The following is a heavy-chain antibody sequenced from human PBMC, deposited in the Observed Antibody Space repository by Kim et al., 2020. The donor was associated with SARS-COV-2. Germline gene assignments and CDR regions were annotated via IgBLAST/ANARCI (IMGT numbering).Heavy chain of an antibody. J-gene: IGHJ4*02. D-gene: IGHD2-15*01. CDR1: GFTLSSYW. V-gene: IGHV3-7*01. Sequence: GGSLRLSCAASGFTLSSYWMSWVRQAPGKGLEWVANIKQDGRQMYYADSVKGRFTISSDNAKSSLYLQMNSLRAEDTEVYYCASEVGAAFDYWGQGTLVT. CDR3: ASEVGAAFDY. CDR2: IKQDGRQM.